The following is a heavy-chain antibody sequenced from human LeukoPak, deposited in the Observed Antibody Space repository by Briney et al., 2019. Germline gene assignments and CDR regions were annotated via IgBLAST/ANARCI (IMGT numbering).Heavy chain of an antibody. D-gene: IGHD3-3*01. V-gene: IGHV1-2*02. CDR1: GYTFTAYY. J-gene: IGHJ4*02. Sequence: ASVKVSCKAAGYTFTAYYMHWMRQAPGQGLEWMGWMNSDSGGTNYAQKFQGRVTMTRDTSISTAYMELSRLRSDDTAVYYCAREAPSEGSGPSDYWGQGTLVTVSS. CDR2: MNSDSGGT. CDR3: AREAPSEGSGPSDY.